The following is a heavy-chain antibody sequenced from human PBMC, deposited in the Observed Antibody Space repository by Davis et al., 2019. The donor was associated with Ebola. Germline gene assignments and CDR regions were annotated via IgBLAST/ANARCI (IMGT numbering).Heavy chain of an antibody. CDR3: AIRYGGNSLDY. CDR1: GYTFTSYG. D-gene: IGHD4-23*01. CDR2: ISDYSRKT. Sequence: ASVKVSCKASGYTFTSYGIIWVRQAPGQGLEWMGWISDYSRKTNYAQKFQGRVTMTTDTSTSTAYMELRSLTSDDTAVYYCAIRYGGNSLDYWGQGTLVTVSS. V-gene: IGHV1-18*04. J-gene: IGHJ4*02.